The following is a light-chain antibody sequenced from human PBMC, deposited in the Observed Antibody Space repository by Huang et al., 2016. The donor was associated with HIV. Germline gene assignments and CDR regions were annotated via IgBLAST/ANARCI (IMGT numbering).Light chain of an antibody. V-gene: IGKV3-15*01. CDR2: AAS. CDR1: QTVSSN. CDR3: QHYRVWPPVYT. J-gene: IGKJ2*01. Sequence: EIVMTQSPATLSVSPGERATLSCRASQTVSSNLAWYQQKPGQAPRLLIYAASTRATDISARFSGSGSGTEFTLTISSLQSEDFAVYYCQHYRVWPPVYTFGQGTKLEIK.